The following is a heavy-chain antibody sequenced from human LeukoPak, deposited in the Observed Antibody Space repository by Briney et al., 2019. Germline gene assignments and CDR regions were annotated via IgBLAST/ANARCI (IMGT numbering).Heavy chain of an antibody. J-gene: IGHJ5*02. V-gene: IGHV1-18*01. CDR1: GYTFTSYG. CDR3: GRERGSGWSPVENWFDP. CDR2: ISAYNGNT. D-gene: IGHD6-13*01. Sequence: ASVKVSCKASGYTFTSYGISWVRQAPGQGLEWMGWISAYNGNTNYAQKLQGRVAMTTDTSTSTAYMELRSLRSDDTAVYYCGRERGSGWSPVENWFDPGAQGTLVTVSS.